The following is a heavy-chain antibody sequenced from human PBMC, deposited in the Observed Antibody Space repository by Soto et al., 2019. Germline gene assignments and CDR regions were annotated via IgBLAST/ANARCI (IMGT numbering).Heavy chain of an antibody. CDR1: GFSITSPGMS. CDR3: ARIPVDTYMIYWSDP. V-gene: IGHV4-61*08. J-gene: IGHJ5*02. CDR2: VYFSGST. D-gene: IGHD3-16*01. Sequence: NPTETLTLTCTFSGFSITSPGMSVSWIRQPPGRALEWIGHVYFSGSTNYIPSLKSRLTMSVDTAKNQFSLKLNSVTAADTAVYYCARIPVDTYMIYWSDPWGQGTQVTVSS.